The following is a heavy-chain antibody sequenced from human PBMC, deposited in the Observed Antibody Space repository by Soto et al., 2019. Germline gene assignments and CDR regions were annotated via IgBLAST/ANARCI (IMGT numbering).Heavy chain of an antibody. Sequence: GGSLRLSCAASGFTFSSYAMHWVRQAPGKGLEWVAVISYDGSNKYYADSVKGRFTISRDNSKNTLYLQMNSLRAEDTAVYYCARDRAAAGMLYYYYYYGMDVWGQGTTVTVSS. J-gene: IGHJ6*02. CDR1: GFTFSSYA. CDR3: ARDRAAAGMLYYYYYYGMDV. D-gene: IGHD6-13*01. V-gene: IGHV3-30-3*01. CDR2: ISYDGSNK.